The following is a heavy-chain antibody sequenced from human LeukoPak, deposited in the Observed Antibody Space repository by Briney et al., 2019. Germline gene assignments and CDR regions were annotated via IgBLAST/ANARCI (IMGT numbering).Heavy chain of an antibody. V-gene: IGHV3-30*02. Sequence: QSGGSLRLSCAASGFTFSCYGMHWVRQAPGKGLEWVAFIRYDGSNKYYADSVKGRFTISRDNSKNTLYLQMNSLRAEDTAVYYCAKVLSVVVAATLLDYWGQGTLVTVSS. CDR1: GFTFSCYG. CDR3: AKVLSVVVAATLLDY. D-gene: IGHD2-15*01. CDR2: IRYDGSNK. J-gene: IGHJ4*02.